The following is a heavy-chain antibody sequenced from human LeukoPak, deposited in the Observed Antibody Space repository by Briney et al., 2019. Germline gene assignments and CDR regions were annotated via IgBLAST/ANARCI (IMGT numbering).Heavy chain of an antibody. CDR3: TTDHDSSGFYYAYVS. CDR1: GFTFNDAW. CDR2: IKRNADGAAT. V-gene: IGHV3-15*01. Sequence: PGGSLRLSCAASGFTFNDAWMSWVRQAPGKGLEWVGRIKRNADGAATDYAAPVKGRFTISRDDSKNTLYLQMNSLKTEDTAVYYCTTDHDSSGFYYAYVSWGQGTLVTVSS. D-gene: IGHD3-22*01. J-gene: IGHJ4*02.